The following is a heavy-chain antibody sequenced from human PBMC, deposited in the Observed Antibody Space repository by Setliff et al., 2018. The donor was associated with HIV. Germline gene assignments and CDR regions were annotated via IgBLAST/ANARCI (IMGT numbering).Heavy chain of an antibody. J-gene: IGHJ4*02. CDR3: ATGGGGSSGSRWFDY. V-gene: IGHV3-23*01. Sequence: GGSLRLSCAASGFAFSTYAMSWVRQAPGKGLEWVSAISDSGGGTYYADSVKGRFTISRDNSKNTLYLQMNSLRADDTAIYYCATGGGGSSGSRWFDYWGRGTLVTVSS. D-gene: IGHD2-15*01. CDR2: ISDSGGGT. CDR1: GFAFSTYA.